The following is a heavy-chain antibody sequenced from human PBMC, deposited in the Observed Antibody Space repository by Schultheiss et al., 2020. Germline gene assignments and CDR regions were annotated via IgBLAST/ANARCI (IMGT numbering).Heavy chain of an antibody. Sequence: GGSLRLSCAASGFTFSNYAMSWVRQAPGKGLEWVSTISGSGGNTYYADSVKGRFTISRDNSKNTLYLQMSSLRAEDTAIYYCAKDVIPYDAFDIWGQGTMVTVS. CDR3: AKDVIPYDAFDI. CDR1: GFTFSNYA. V-gene: IGHV3-23*01. J-gene: IGHJ3*02. CDR2: ISGSGGNT. D-gene: IGHD2/OR15-2a*01.